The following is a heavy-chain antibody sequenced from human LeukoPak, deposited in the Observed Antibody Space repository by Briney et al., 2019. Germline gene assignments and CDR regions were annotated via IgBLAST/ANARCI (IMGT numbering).Heavy chain of an antibody. CDR3: ARIRGGY. V-gene: IGHV3-7*01. Sequence: TGGSLRLSCVASGFTFSNFWMHWVRQAPGKGLEWVANIKEDGSEKHYPDSVKGRFTISRDNAKNSLYLQMNSLRAEDTAVYYCARIRGGYWGQGTLVTFSS. D-gene: IGHD3-10*01. CDR1: GFTFSNFW. J-gene: IGHJ4*02. CDR2: IKEDGSEK.